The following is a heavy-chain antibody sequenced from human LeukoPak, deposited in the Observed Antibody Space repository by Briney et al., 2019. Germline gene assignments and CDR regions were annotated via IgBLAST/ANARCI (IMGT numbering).Heavy chain of an antibody. CDR1: GGTFSSYA. D-gene: IGHD3-10*02. CDR3: AGLFPPGSAFDI. Sequence: SVEVSCKASGGTFSSYAISWVRQAPGQGLEWMGGIIPIFGTANYAQKFQGRVTITADESTSTAYMELSSLRSEDTAVYYCAGLFPPGSAFDIWGQGTMVTVSS. CDR2: IIPIFGTA. V-gene: IGHV1-69*13. J-gene: IGHJ3*02.